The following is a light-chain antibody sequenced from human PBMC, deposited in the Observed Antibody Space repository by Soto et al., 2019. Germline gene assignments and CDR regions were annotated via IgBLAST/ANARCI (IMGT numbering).Light chain of an antibody. V-gene: IGKV3-20*01. CDR3: QQNGSLPIT. J-gene: IGKJ5*01. CDR1: QSLSGGY. CDR2: SAS. Sequence: EIMLTQSPGTLSLSPGERATLSCRASQSLSGGYLAWFQQKPGQTPRLLIYSASNRATDIPDRFSGSGSGTDFTLTISILEPEDFVVYYCQQNGSLPITFGQGTRLEIK.